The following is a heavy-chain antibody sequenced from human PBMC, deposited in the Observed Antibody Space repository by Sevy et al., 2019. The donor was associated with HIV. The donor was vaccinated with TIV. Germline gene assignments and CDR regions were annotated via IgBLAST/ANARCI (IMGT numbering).Heavy chain of an antibody. D-gene: IGHD1-26*01. J-gene: IGHJ4*02. V-gene: IGHV3-15*01. CDR1: GFTFSNAW. CDR3: TTRNGHLEPPNSIVGATMFDY. Sequence: GGSLRLSCAASGFTFSNAWMSWVRQAPGKGLEWVGRIKSKTDGGTTDYAAPVKGRFTISRDDSKNTLYLQMNSLKTEDTAGYYCTTRNGHLEPPNSIVGATMFDYWGQGTLVTVSS. CDR2: IKSKTDGGTT.